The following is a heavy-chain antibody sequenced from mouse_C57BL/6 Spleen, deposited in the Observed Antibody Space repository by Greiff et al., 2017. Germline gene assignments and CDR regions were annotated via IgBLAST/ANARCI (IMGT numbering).Heavy chain of an antibody. D-gene: IGHD2-5*01. CDR1: GYTFTSYW. J-gene: IGHJ4*01. CDR3: TRSYSNYEDAMDY. CDR2: IYPGNSDT. Sequence: VQLQQSGTVLARPGASVKMSCKTSGYTFTSYWMHWVKQRPGQGLEWIGAIYPGNSDTSYNQKFKGKAKLTAVTSASTAYMELSSLTNEDSAVYYCTRSYSNYEDAMDYWGQGTSVTVSS. V-gene: IGHV1-5*01.